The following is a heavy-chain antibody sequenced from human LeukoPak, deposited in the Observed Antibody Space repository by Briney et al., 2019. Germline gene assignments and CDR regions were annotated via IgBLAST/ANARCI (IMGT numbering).Heavy chain of an antibody. CDR3: AKGLITMIVVVTPNFDY. CDR2: IRYDGSNK. D-gene: IGHD3-22*01. J-gene: IGHJ4*02. CDR1: GFTFRSYV. V-gene: IGHV3-30*02. Sequence: GGSLRLSCAAPGFTFRSYVMHWVRQAPGKGLEWVAFIRYDGSNKYYADSVKGRFTISRDNSKKTLYLQMNSLREQDTALYYSAKGLITMIVVVTPNFDYWGQGTLVTVSS.